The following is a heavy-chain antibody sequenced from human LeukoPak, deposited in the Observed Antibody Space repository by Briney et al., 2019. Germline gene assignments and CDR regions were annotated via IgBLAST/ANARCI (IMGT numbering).Heavy chain of an antibody. CDR3: AKGSHYYDSSGYYYPFWY. Sequence: GGSLRLSCAASGFTFSDYWMSWVRQAPGKGLEWVANIKKDGSEKYYVDSVKGRFTISRDNAKNSLYLQMNSLKAEDTAVYYCAKGSHYYDSSGYYYPFWYWGQGTLVTVSS. CDR2: IKKDGSEK. CDR1: GFTFSDYW. V-gene: IGHV3-7*01. J-gene: IGHJ4*02. D-gene: IGHD3-22*01.